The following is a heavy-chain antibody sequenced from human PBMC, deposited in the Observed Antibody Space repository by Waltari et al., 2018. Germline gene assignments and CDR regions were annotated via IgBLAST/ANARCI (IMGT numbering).Heavy chain of an antibody. CDR1: GFIFSSYA. CDR2: ISGSGGST. V-gene: IGHV3-23*01. D-gene: IGHD2-2*01. Sequence: EVQLLASGGGLVQPGGSLRLSCAASGFIFSSYAMIWVRQAPGKGLEWVSAISGSGGSTYYADSVKGRFTISRDNSKNTLYLQMNSLRAEDTAVYYCASAYCSSTSCHNWGQGTLVTVSS. CDR3: ASAYCSSTSCHN. J-gene: IGHJ4*02.